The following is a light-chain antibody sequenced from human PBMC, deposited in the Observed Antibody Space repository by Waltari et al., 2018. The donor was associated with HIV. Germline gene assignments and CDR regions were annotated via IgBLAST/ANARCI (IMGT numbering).Light chain of an antibody. CDR3: QVWDSSSDHPV. CDR1: NIGSKS. V-gene: IGLV3-21*02. CDR2: DDS. J-gene: IGLJ2*01. Sequence: ITCGGNNIGSKSVHWYQQKPGQAPVLVIYDDSDRPSGIPERFSGSNSGNTATLTISRVEAGDEADYYCQVWDSSSDHPVFGGGTKLTVL.